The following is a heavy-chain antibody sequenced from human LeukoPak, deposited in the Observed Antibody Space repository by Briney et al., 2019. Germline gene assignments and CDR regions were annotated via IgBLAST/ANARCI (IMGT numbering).Heavy chain of an antibody. V-gene: IGHV3-7*02. CDR3: ARGVIVAGLGFDI. D-gene: IGHD3-22*01. J-gene: IGHJ3*02. CDR2: INQDGSEK. Sequence: GGSLRLSCAASGFTFNSYWISWVRQAPGKGLEWLANINQDGSEKYYVDSVKGRFTISRENAKNSLYLQMNSLRAGDTAVYYCARGVIVAGLGFDIWGQGTMVTVSS. CDR1: GFTFNSYW.